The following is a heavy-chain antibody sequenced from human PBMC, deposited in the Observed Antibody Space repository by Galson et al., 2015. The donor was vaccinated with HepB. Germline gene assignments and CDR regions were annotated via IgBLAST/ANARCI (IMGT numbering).Heavy chain of an antibody. Sequence: SETLSLTCTVSGGSISSSSYYWGWIRQPPGKGLEWIGSIYYSGSTYYNPSLKSRVTISVDTSKNQFSLKLSSVTAADTAVYYCASMGREGLEWLPPLDYWGQGTLVTVSS. J-gene: IGHJ4*02. V-gene: IGHV4-39*01. CDR1: GGSISSSSYY. CDR2: IYYSGST. CDR3: ASMGREGLEWLPPLDY. D-gene: IGHD3-3*01.